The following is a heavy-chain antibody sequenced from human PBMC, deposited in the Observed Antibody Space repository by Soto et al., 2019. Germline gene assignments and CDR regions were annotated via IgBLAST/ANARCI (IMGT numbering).Heavy chain of an antibody. CDR3: ASRIYGDGTPFDY. CDR2: IKSKTDGGTT. Sequence: EVQLVESGGGLVKPGGSLRLSCAASGFTFSNAWMSWVRQAPGKGLEGVGRIKSKTDGGTTDYAAPVKGRFTISRDDSKNTLYLQMNSLKTEDTAVYYCASRIYGDGTPFDYWGQGTQVTVSS. CDR1: GFTFSNAW. J-gene: IGHJ4*02. D-gene: IGHD4-17*01. V-gene: IGHV3-15*01.